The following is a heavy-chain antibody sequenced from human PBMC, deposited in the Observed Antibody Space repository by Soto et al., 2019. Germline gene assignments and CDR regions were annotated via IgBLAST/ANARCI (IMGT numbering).Heavy chain of an antibody. CDR2: IIPIFGTA. CDR1: EDTFRNYA. V-gene: IGHV1-69*06. J-gene: IGHJ2*01. D-gene: IGHD3-22*01. Sequence: QVELVQSGAEVKKPGSSVKVSCQASEDTFRNYAISWVRQAPVRGLECMGGIIPIFGTANYAQKFQGRVTITADTSATTVYLELSTLISEDTAVYYCASTKYDSSAYYYWYLGLWGRGTLVTVSS. CDR3: ASTKYDSSAYYYWYLGL.